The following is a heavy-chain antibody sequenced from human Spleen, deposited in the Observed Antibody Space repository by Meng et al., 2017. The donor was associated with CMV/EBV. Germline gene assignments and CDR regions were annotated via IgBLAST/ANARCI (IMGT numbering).Heavy chain of an antibody. CDR2: IYHTTST. CDR1: DGSVSSNNW. D-gene: IGHD3-16*01. CDR3: ASGTGAYAIW. J-gene: IGHJ4*02. Sequence: LTCGVSDGSVSSNNWWSWVRQPPGKGLEWIGEIYHTTSTNYTPSLKGRVTISVDKAKNQISLRLTSVTAADTAIYYCASGTGAYAIWWGQGTLVTVSS. V-gene: IGHV4-4*02.